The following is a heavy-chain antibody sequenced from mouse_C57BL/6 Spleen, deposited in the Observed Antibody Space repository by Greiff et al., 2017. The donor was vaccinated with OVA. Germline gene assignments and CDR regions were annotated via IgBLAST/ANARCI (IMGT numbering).Heavy chain of an antibody. CDR2: ISSGGSYT. D-gene: IGHD2-4*01. CDR1: GFTFSSYG. J-gene: IGHJ1*03. V-gene: IGHV5-6*01. Sequence: EVQGVESGGDLVKPGGSLTLSCAASGFTFSSYGMSWVRQTPDKRLEWVATISSGGSYTSYPDSVKGRFTISRDNANNTLYLQMRSLKSEDTAMYYCARHDDYYWYFDVWGTGTTVTASS. CDR3: ARHDDYYWYFDV.